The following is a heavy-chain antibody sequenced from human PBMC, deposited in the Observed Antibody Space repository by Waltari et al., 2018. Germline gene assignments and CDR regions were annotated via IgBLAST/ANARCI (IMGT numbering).Heavy chain of an antibody. Sequence: QVQLQESGPGLVKPSQTLSLTCTVSGGSISSGGYYWSWIRQHPGKGLEWIGYIYHSGSTYYNPSLKSRVTISVDRSKNQFSLKLSSVTAADTAVYYCARTRYDLGDAFDIWGQGTMVTVSS. CDR3: ARTRYDLGDAFDI. J-gene: IGHJ3*02. V-gene: IGHV4-31*03. CDR1: GGSISSGGYY. D-gene: IGHD5-12*01. CDR2: IYHSGST.